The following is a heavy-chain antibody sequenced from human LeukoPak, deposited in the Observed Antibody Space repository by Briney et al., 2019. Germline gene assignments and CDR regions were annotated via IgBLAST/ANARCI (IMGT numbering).Heavy chain of an antibody. J-gene: IGHJ4*02. CDR1: GFTFSSYG. V-gene: IGHV3-33*01. Sequence: GGSLRLSCAASGFTFSSYGMHWVRQAPGKGLEWVAVIWYDGSNKYYADSVKGRFTISRDNSKNTLYLQMNSLRAEDTAVYYCAREVRGSGKDFDYWGQGTLVTVPS. CDR2: IWYDGSNK. CDR3: AREVRGSGKDFDY. D-gene: IGHD3-10*01.